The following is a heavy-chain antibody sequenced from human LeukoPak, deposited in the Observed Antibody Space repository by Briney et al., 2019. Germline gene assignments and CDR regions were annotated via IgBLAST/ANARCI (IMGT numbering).Heavy chain of an antibody. CDR3: ACTAYYYYYLDV. CDR2: ISGSGENT. D-gene: IGHD5-18*01. V-gene: IGHV3-23*01. Sequence: DPGRSLRLSCAASGFTFSSHAMSWVRQAPGKGLEWVSAISGSGENTYYADSVKGRFTISRDNSKNTLYLHMSSLRAEDTAVYYCACTAYYYYYLDVWGKGTTVTVSS. J-gene: IGHJ6*03. CDR1: GFTFSSHA.